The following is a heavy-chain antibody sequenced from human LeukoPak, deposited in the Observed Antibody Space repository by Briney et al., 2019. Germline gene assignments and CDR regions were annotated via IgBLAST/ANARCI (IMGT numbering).Heavy chain of an antibody. J-gene: IGHJ4*02. CDR3: ARVGYCSSTSCYAVDY. CDR2: INTDGSST. D-gene: IGHD2-2*01. V-gene: IGHV3-74*01. Sequence: GGSLRLSCAASGFIFSNYWMHWVRQAPGKGLVWVSHINTDGSSTTYADSVKGRFTISRDNAKNTLYLQTNSLRAEDTAAYYCARVGYCSSTSCYAVDYWGQGTLVTVSS. CDR1: GFIFSNYW.